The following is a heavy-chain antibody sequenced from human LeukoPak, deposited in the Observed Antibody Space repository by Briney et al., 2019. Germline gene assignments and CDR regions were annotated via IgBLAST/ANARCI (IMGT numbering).Heavy chain of an antibody. CDR1: GFTFSSYG. D-gene: IGHD5-18*01. J-gene: IGHJ4*02. CDR3: AKTSVYSYGYGPFDY. Sequence: GGSLRLSCAASGFTFSSYGMHWVRQAPGKGLEWVAFIRYDGSNKYYADSVKGRFTISRDNSKNTLYLQMNSLRAEDTAVYYCAKTSVYSYGYGPFDYWGQGTLVTVSS. V-gene: IGHV3-30*02. CDR2: IRYDGSNK.